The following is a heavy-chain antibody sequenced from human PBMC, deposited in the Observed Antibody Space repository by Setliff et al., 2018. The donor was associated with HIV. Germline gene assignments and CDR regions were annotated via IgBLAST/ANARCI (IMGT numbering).Heavy chain of an antibody. CDR2: IYYSGST. D-gene: IGHD3-10*01. Sequence: SETLSLTCTVSGGSISSYYWSWIRQPPGKGLEWIGYIYYSGSTNYNPSLKSRVTISVDTSKNQSSLKLSSVTAADTAVYYCARGLVNLSSYYYYYMDVWGKGTTVTVSS. J-gene: IGHJ6*03. CDR3: ARGLVNLSSYYYYYMDV. V-gene: IGHV4-59*01. CDR1: GGSISSYY.